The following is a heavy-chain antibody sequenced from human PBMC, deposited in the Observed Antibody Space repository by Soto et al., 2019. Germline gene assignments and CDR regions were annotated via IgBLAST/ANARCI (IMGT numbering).Heavy chain of an antibody. Sequence: SETLSLTCAVYGGSFSGYYWSWIRQPPGKGLEWIGEINHSGSTNYNPSLKSRVTISVDTSKNQFSLKLSSVTAADTAVYYCARGKDLFDYWGQGTLVTVSS. CDR1: GGSFSGYY. J-gene: IGHJ4*02. CDR3: ARGKDLFDY. V-gene: IGHV4-34*01. CDR2: INHSGST.